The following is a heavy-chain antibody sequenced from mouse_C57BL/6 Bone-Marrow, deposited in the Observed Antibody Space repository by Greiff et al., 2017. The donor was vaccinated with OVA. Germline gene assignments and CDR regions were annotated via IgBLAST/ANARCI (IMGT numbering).Heavy chain of an antibody. V-gene: IGHV1-64*01. CDR1: GYTFTSYW. D-gene: IGHD2-4*01. J-gene: IGHJ3*01. CDR2: IHPNSGST. CDR3: ARLDDYDGFAY. Sequence: QVHVKQPGAELVKPGASVKLSCKASGYTFTSYWMHWVKQRPGQGLEWIGMIHPNSGSTNYNEKFKSKATLTVDKSSSTAYMQLSSLTSEDSAVYYCARLDDYDGFAYWGQGTLVTVSA.